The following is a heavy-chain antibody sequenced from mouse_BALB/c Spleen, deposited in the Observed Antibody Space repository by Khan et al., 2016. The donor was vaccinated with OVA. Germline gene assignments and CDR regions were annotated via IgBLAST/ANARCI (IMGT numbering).Heavy chain of an antibody. CDR1: RFTISSYG. D-gene: IGHD2-12*01. J-gene: IGHJ2*01. V-gene: IGHV5-6-3*01. CDR2: IDSNGGST. Sequence: EVELVESGGGIVQPGGSLKRSCAAPRFTISSYGMSSVRQTPDKRLELVATIDSNGGSTDYPVSVKRRFTISGDNAKNALYLQMRSLKSEDTAMYYCARSAIWGQGTTLTVSS. CDR3: ARSAI.